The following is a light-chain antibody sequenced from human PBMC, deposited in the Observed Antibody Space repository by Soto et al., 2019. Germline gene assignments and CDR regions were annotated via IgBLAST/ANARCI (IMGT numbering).Light chain of an antibody. Sequence: SALTQPPAASGSIGQSVTISYTGTSSDVGAYNYVSWYQQHPGKAPKLMIYEVTRRPSGVPDRFSGSKSGNTASLNVSGLQAEDEADYYCCSYADNTDYVFGTGTKSPS. CDR1: SSDVGAYNY. CDR3: CSYADNTDYV. CDR2: EVT. V-gene: IGLV2-8*01. J-gene: IGLJ1*01.